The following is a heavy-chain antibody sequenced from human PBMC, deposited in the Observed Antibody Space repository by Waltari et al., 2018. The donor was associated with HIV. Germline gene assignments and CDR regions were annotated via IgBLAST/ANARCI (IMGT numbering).Heavy chain of an antibody. CDR3: ARLRVDCNSTSCYRGGYYYYGMDV. CDR1: GGSISSSSYY. J-gene: IGHJ6*02. V-gene: IGHV4-39*01. CDR2: IYYSGST. D-gene: IGHD2-2*02. Sequence: QLQLQESGPGLVKPSETLSLTCPVSGGSISSSSYYWGWIRQPPGKGLEWIGSIYYSGSTYYNPSLKSRVTISVDTSKNQFSLKLSSVTAADTAVYYCARLRVDCNSTSCYRGGYYYYGMDVWGQGTTVTVSS.